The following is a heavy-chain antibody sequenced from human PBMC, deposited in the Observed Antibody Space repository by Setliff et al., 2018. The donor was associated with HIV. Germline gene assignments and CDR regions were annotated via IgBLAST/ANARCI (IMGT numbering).Heavy chain of an antibody. CDR2: VYHTGST. Sequence: SETLSLTCGVSGYSMSSGYYWGWIRQPPGKGLEWIGNVYHTGSTYYNPSLKSRVTISVDMSKTQFSLRLSSVTAADTAVYYCARDSGYSFGFNYFDYWGQGTLVTVSS. V-gene: IGHV4-38-2*02. J-gene: IGHJ4*02. CDR3: ARDSGYSFGFNYFDY. CDR1: GYSMSSGYY. D-gene: IGHD5-18*01.